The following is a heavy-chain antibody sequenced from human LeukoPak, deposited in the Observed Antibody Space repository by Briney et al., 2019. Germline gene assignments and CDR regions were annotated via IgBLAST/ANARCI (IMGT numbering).Heavy chain of an antibody. V-gene: IGHV3-23*01. CDR1: GFTFSTYA. D-gene: IGHD6-19*01. CDR2: VTGGAVAT. Sequence: GGSLRLSCAASGFTFSTYAMSWVRQAPGKGLEWVSTVTGGAVATYYADSVRGRHTISRDNSKNKLYLQMNSLRAEDTAVYYCARDSPLKGYNSGWATNSFDFWGQGTLVTVSS. CDR3: ARDSPLKGYNSGWATNSFDF. J-gene: IGHJ4*02.